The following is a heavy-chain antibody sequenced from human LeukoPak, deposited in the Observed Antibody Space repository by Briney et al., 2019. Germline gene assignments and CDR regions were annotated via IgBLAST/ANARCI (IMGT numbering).Heavy chain of an antibody. V-gene: IGHV3-23*01. J-gene: IGHJ3*01. CDR1: GFTFNNYD. CDR2: ISGGGVST. Sequence: RGSLRLSCTASGFTFNNYDMSWVRQAPGKGLEWVSTISGGGVSTYYADSVKGRFTISRDNSKNTLDLQMNSLRAEDTAVYYCAKGFYQSSLWGQGTMVTVSS. D-gene: IGHD2-2*01. CDR3: AKGFYQSSL.